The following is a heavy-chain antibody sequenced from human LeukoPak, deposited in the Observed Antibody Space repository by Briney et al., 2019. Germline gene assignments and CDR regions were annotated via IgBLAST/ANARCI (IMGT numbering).Heavy chain of an antibody. CDR3: AKRKQGVRENFDY. D-gene: IGHD3-10*01. CDR1: GFTFSSYG. CDR2: ISGSGGRT. J-gene: IGHJ4*02. V-gene: IGHV3-23*01. Sequence: PGGSLRLSCEASGFTFSSYGMSWVRQAPGKGLEWVSVISGSGGRTDYADSVKGRFTISRDNSKNTLHLQMNSLRAEDTAVYYCAKRKQGVRENFDYWGQGTLVTVSS.